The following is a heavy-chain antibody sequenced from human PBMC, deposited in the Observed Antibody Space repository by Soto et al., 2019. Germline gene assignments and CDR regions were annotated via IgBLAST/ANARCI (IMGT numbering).Heavy chain of an antibody. D-gene: IGHD2-2*01. Sequence: ESLKISCKGSGYSFTSYWIGWVRQMPGKGLEWMGIIDPGDSDTRYSPSFQGQVTISADKSISTAYLQWSSLKASDTAMYYCARHYCSSTSCYPVYYYYYGMDVWGQVPTGTVS. J-gene: IGHJ6*02. CDR1: GYSFTSYW. CDR3: ARHYCSSTSCYPVYYYYYGMDV. CDR2: IDPGDSDT. V-gene: IGHV5-51*01.